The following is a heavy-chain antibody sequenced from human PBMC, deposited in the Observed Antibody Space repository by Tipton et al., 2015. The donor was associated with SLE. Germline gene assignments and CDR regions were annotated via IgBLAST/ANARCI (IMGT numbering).Heavy chain of an antibody. D-gene: IGHD3-22*01. V-gene: IGHV4-4*07. CDR1: GASIKSYD. CDR2: IYVSGTT. Sequence: LRLSCTVSGASIKSYDWSWIRQSAGKGLEWIGRIYVSGTTNNNPSLKSRITISLDTSKNQFSLKLASGTAADTAVYYCAKDRHYDPHAFEIWGQGTMVTVSS. CDR3: AKDRHYDPHAFEI. J-gene: IGHJ3*02.